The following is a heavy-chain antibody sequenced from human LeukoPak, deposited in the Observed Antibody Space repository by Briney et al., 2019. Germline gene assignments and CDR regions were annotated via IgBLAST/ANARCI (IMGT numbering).Heavy chain of an antibody. Sequence: SETLSLTCIVSGGSISSYYWSWIRQPPGKGLEWIGNIYSSGTPNYNPSLKSRVTISVDTSKNQFSLKLSSVTAADTAVYYCARGKIWSPVYLSHWGQGTLVTVSS. CDR2: IYSSGTP. J-gene: IGHJ4*02. CDR1: GGSISSYY. CDR3: ARGKIWSPVYLSH. D-gene: IGHD3-10*01. V-gene: IGHV4-59*13.